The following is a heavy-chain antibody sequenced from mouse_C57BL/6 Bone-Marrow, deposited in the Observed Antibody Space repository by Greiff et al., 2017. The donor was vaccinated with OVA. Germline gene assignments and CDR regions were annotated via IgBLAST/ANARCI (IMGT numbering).Heavy chain of an antibody. CDR3: PREGTGYYCDY. CDR2: IDPETGGT. V-gene: IGHV1-15*01. J-gene: IGHJ2*01. Sequence: VQLQQSGAELVRPGASVTLSCKASGYTFTDYEMHWVKQTPVHGLEWIGAIDPETGGTAYNQKFKGKAILTADKSSSTAYMELRSLTSEDSAVYYCPREGTGYYCDYWGQGTTLTVSS. CDR1: GYTFTDYE. D-gene: IGHD3-3*01.